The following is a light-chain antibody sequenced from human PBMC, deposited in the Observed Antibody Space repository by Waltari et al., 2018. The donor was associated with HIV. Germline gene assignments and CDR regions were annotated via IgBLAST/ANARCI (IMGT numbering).Light chain of an antibody. J-gene: IGKJ3*01. V-gene: IGKV3-20*01. CDR2: GVS. Sequence: IVFTHSPGTLSFSAGATPTLSCRASLTVSSSYLAWYQQKPGQAPRLLMYGVSRRATGIPDRFRGSGSGTEFTLTISRLEAEDFAVYYCQQYGRSPLFTFGPGTKVDIK. CDR3: QQYGRSPLFT. CDR1: LTVSSSY.